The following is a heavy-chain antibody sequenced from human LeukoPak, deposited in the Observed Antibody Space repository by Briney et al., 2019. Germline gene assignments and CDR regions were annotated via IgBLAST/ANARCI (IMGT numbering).Heavy chain of an antibody. Sequence: SETLSLTCAVYGGSFSGYYWSWIRQPPGKGLEWIGEINHSGSTNYNPSLKSRVTISVDTSKNQFSLKLSSVTAADTAVYYCATCSTSCLDDASDIWGQGTMVTVSS. D-gene: IGHD2-2*01. CDR3: ATCSTSCLDDASDI. V-gene: IGHV4-34*01. J-gene: IGHJ3*02. CDR2: INHSGST. CDR1: GGSFSGYY.